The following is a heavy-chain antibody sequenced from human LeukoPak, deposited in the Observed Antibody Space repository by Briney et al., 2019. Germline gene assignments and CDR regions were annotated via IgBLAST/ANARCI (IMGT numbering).Heavy chain of an antibody. CDR3: ARGFIAAAGGFDP. CDR1: GYTFTSYD. Sequence: ASVKVSCKASGYTFTSYDINWVRQATGQGLEWMGWMNPNSGNTGYAQGFQGRVTMTRNTSISTAYTELSSLRSEDTAVYYCARGFIAAAGGFDPWGQGTLVTVSS. CDR2: MNPNSGNT. J-gene: IGHJ5*02. D-gene: IGHD6-13*01. V-gene: IGHV1-8*01.